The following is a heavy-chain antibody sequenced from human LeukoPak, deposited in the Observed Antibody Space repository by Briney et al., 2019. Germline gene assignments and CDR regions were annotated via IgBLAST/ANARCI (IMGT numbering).Heavy chain of an antibody. CDR3: ARHVGGTTYDY. CDR1: GGSISSYY. V-gene: IGHV4-59*08. D-gene: IGHD1-1*01. CDR2: IHYSGST. J-gene: IGHJ4*02. Sequence: SETLSLTCTVSGGSISSYYWSWIRQPPGKGLEWIGYIHYSGSTNYNPSLKSRVTISVDTSKNQFSLKVSSVTAADTAVYYCARHVGGTTYDYWGQGTLVTVSS.